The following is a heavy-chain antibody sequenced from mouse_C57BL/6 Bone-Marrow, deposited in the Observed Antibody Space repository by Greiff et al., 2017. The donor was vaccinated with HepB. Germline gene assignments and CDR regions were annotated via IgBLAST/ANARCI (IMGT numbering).Heavy chain of an antibody. V-gene: IGHV1-50*01. CDR2: IDPSDSYT. Sequence: QVQLQQPGAELVKPGASVKLSCKASGYTFTSYWMQWVKQRPGQGLEWIGEIDPSDSYTNYNQKFKGKATLTVDTSSSTAYMQLSSLTSEDSAVYYCASSTTVVAPFDYWGQGTTLTVSS. CDR1: GYTFTSYW. J-gene: IGHJ2*01. CDR3: ASSTTVVAPFDY. D-gene: IGHD1-1*01.